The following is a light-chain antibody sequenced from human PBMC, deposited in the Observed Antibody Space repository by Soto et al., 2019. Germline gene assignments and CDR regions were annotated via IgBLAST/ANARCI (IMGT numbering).Light chain of an antibody. Sequence: EIVLTQSPATLSLSPGEGATLSCRASQSVSGYLVWYQQKPGLAPRLLIYDASSRATGIPDRFSGSGSGTDFTLTISRLEPEDFAVYYCQQYGSSPYTFGQGTKLEIK. J-gene: IGKJ2*01. V-gene: IGKV3D-20*01. CDR2: DAS. CDR3: QQYGSSPYT. CDR1: QSVSGY.